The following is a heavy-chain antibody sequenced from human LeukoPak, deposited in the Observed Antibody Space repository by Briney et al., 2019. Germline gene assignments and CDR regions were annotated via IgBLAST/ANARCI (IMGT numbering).Heavy chain of an antibody. V-gene: IGHV5-51*01. D-gene: IGHD1-26*01. CDR3: ARRRDLYSGSYYPFDY. CDR1: GYSFTSYW. Sequence: GESLKISCKGSGYSFTSYWIGWVRQMPGKGLKWMGIIYPGDSDARYSPSFQGEVTISADKSISTAYLQWSSLKASDTAMYYCARRRDLYSGSYYPFDYWGQGTLVTVSS. J-gene: IGHJ4*02. CDR2: IYPGDSDA.